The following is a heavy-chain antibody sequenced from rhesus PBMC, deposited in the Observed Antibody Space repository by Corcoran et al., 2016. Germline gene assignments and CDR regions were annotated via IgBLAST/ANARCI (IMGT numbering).Heavy chain of an antibody. Sequence: QVQLQESGPGVMKPSETLSLTCAVSGGSISDSYWWTWIRQPPGKGLEWIGYIHGASTSTDYNPSLKSRVTISKDTSKNEFSLKLSSVTAADTAVYYCARSFISAGALDSWGQGVLVTVSS. D-gene: IGHD6-31*01. V-gene: IGHV4S10*01. CDR3: ARSFISAGALDS. J-gene: IGHJ4*01. CDR2: IHGASTST. CDR1: GGSISDSYW.